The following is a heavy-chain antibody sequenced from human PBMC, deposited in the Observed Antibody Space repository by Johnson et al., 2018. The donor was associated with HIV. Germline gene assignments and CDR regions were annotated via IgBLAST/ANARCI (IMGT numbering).Heavy chain of an antibody. CDR2: ISSGGDT. CDR1: GFTVSSNY. CDR3: ARSYSTSWNASDI. J-gene: IGHJ3*02. Sequence: VQLVESGGGLVQPGGSLRLSCVVSGFTVSSNYITWVRQAPGQGLEWVSVISSGGDTYYADSVQDRFTISRDNSKNTLYLQMNSLRGEDTAVYYCARSYSTSWNASDIWGQGTMVTVSS. D-gene: IGHD4-11*01. V-gene: IGHV3-66*01.